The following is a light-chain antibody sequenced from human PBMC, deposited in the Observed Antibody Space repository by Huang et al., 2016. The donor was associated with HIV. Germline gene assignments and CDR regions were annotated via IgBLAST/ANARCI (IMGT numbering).Light chain of an antibody. J-gene: IGKJ1*01. Sequence: EIAMTQSPATLSVSPGERATLSCRASQSVGSNLAWYQQKPGQAPRRLIYGASTRATDIPARFSGSGSGTEFTLTISSLQSEDFAVYYCQQYNNWPPWTFGQGTKVEIK. CDR1: QSVGSN. CDR3: QQYNNWPPWT. CDR2: GAS. V-gene: IGKV3-15*01.